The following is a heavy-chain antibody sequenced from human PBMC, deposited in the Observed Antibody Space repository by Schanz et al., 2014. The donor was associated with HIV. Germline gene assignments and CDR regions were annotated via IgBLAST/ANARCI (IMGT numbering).Heavy chain of an antibody. J-gene: IGHJ4*02. CDR2: ISYDGSNK. CDR1: GFTFSSYG. CDR3: ARDRPRLTLPTCFDY. V-gene: IGHV3-30*03. D-gene: IGHD3-16*01. Sequence: QVQLVESGGGVVQPGRSLKLSCAASGFTFSSYGMHWVRQAPGKGLEWVAVISYDGSNKYYADSVKGRFTISRDNANNSLYLQMHSLRDEDTAVYYCARDRPRLTLPTCFDYWGQGTLATVSS.